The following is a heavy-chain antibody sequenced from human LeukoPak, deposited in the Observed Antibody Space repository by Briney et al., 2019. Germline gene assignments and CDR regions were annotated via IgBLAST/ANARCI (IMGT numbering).Heavy chain of an antibody. J-gene: IGHJ5*02. Sequence: GGSLRLSCAASGFIFSNYAMSWVRQVPGRGLEWVSTISSRGDSTYVADSVKGRFTISRDNSKNSLYVQMNTVRAEVTAVYYCIKGPRPDITVAHTVETWGQGTLVTVSS. D-gene: IGHD6-19*01. CDR2: ISSRGDST. CDR3: IKGPRPDITVAHTVET. V-gene: IGHV3-23*01. CDR1: GFIFSNYA.